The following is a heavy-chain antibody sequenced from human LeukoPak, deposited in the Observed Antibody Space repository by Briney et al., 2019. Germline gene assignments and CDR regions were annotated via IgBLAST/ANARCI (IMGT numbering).Heavy chain of an antibody. D-gene: IGHD5-18*01. V-gene: IGHV3-20*04. Sequence: PGGSLRLSCVASGLTFKNYAMSWVRQAPGKGLEWVSGINWNGGSTGYADSVKGRFTISRDNAKNSLYLQMNSLRAEDTALYYCAATAMVKRGYFDYWGQGTLVTVSS. J-gene: IGHJ4*02. CDR1: GLTFKNYA. CDR2: INWNGGST. CDR3: AATAMVKRGYFDY.